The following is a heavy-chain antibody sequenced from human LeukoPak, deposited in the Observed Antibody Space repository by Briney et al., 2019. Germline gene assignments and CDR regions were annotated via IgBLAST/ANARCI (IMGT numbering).Heavy chain of an antibody. J-gene: IGHJ5*02. Sequence: SDTLSLTCTVSGDSISSSSYYWGWIRQPPGKGLEWIGSLYYTGNTYYNPSLNSRVTISIDTSQNQFSLKLTSVTAADTAVYYCAREGNWFDPWGQGTLVTVSS. CDR2: LYYTGNT. V-gene: IGHV4-39*07. CDR1: GDSISSSSYY. CDR3: AREGNWFDP.